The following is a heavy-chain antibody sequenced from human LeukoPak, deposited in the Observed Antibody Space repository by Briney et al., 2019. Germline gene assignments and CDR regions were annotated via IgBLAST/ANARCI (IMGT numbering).Heavy chain of an antibody. CDR3: SRDFVGADDY. Sequence: PGGSLRLSCAASGFTLSNYWMHWVRQAPGKGPVWVSRINPDGRRIDYAESVRGRFTITRDSAKNTLYLQMNSLRAEDTAVYYCSRDFVGADDYWGQGTLVTVSS. CDR1: GFTLSNYW. D-gene: IGHD1-26*01. V-gene: IGHV3-74*01. CDR2: INPDGRRI. J-gene: IGHJ4*02.